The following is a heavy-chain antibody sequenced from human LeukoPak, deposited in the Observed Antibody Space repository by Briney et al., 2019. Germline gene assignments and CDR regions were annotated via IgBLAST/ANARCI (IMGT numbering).Heavy chain of an antibody. D-gene: IGHD1-14*01. CDR1: GFTFSSYG. V-gene: IGHV3-30*03. CDR2: ISYDGSNK. J-gene: IGHJ4*02. CDR3: ARDSNYRIIDY. Sequence: PGGSLRLSCAASGFTFSSYGMLWVRQAPGKGLEWVAVISYDGSNKYYADSVKGRFTISRDNAKNSLYLHMNSLRAEDTAVYYCARDSNYRIIDYWGQGTLVTVSS.